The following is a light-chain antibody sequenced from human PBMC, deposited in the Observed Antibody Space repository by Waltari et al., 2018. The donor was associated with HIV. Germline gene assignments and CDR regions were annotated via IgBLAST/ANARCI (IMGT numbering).Light chain of an antibody. V-gene: IGLV2-23*02. CDR1: NSDIGKYNL. J-gene: IGLJ1*01. CDR3: SSYATGNTYV. CDR2: EVT. Sequence: QSALTQPAPVSGSPVQSITISCTGTNSDIGKYNLVSWYQQHPGKVPKVLIFEVTTRPSGISHRFSGSKSDNTASLSISGLQAEDEADYYCSSYATGNTYVFGTGTSVTVL.